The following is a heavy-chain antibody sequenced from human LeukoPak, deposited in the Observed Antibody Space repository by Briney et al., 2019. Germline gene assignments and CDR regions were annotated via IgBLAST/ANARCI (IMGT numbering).Heavy chain of an antibody. D-gene: IGHD3/OR15-3a*01. CDR2: ISYDGSNK. CDR3: AKNFSMMVF. V-gene: IGHV3-30-3*01. J-gene: IGHJ4*02. Sequence: GGSLRLSCAASGFTFSSYAMHWVRQAPGKGLEWVAVISYDGSNKYYADSVKGRFTISRDNSRDTLFLEMNNLRIEDTAIYYCAKNFSMMVFWGPGTQVTVSS. CDR1: GFTFSSYA.